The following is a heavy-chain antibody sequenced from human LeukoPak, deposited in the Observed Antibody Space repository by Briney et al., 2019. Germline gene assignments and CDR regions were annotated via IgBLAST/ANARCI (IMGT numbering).Heavy chain of an antibody. CDR1: GFTFSSYA. J-gene: IGHJ4*02. D-gene: IGHD3-16*01. V-gene: IGHV3-30-3*01. Sequence: GGSLRLSCAASGFTFSSYAMHWVRQAPGKGLEWVAVISYDGSNKYYADSVKGRFTISRDNSKNTLYLQMNSLRAEDTAVYYCAREPDVNAGDCWGQGTLVTVSS. CDR3: AREPDVNAGDC. CDR2: ISYDGSNK.